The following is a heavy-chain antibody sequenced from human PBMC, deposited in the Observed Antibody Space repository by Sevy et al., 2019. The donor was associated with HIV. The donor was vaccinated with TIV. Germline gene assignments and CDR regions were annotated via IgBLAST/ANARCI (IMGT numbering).Heavy chain of an antibody. V-gene: IGHV3-7*01. CDR2: INHDGREQ. Sequence: GGSLRLSCEVSGFNFRSYWMSWVRQAPGKGLEWVANINHDGREQYYLDSVKGRFTVSRDNGKNSLYLQMTSLRVDDAALYYCARERQEEDKSGENFDYFARRTLVTVSS. D-gene: IGHD3-10*01. CDR3: ARERQEEDKSGENFDY. CDR1: GFNFRSYW. J-gene: IGHJ4*02.